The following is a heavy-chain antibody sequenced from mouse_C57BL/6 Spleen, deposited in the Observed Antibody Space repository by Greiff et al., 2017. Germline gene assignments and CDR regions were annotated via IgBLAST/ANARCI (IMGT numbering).Heavy chain of an antibody. CDR1: EYEFPSHD. CDR2: INSDGGST. Sequence: DVMLVESGGGLVQPGESLKLSCESNEYEFPSHDMSWVRKTPEKRLELVAAINSDGGSTYYPDTMERRFIISRDNTKKTLYLQMSSLRSEDTALYYCARRLTGTGAMDYWGQGTSVTVSS. D-gene: IGHD4-1*01. CDR3: ARRLTGTGAMDY. V-gene: IGHV5-2*03. J-gene: IGHJ4*01.